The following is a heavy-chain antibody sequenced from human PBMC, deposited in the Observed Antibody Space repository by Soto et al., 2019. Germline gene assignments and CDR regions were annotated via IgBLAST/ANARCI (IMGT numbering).Heavy chain of an antibody. Sequence: PGGSLRLSCAASGLIFSDYAMSWVRQAPGKGLECVACISGSGGNTFYADSVKGRFTISRDNSKNTLSLHMNSLRVDDTAVYFCAKDRFGIVGPVDYWGQGTLVTSPQ. V-gene: IGHV3-23*01. J-gene: IGHJ4*02. CDR3: AKDRFGIVGPVDY. D-gene: IGHD1-26*01. CDR1: GLIFSDYA. CDR2: ISGSGGNT.